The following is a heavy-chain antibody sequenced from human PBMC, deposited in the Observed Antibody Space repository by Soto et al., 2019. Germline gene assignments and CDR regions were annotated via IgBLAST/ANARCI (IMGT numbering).Heavy chain of an antibody. V-gene: IGHV1-46*01. J-gene: IGHJ6*02. CDR2: INLSAGST. Sequence: ASVKVSCKASGHTFTSYYMHWVRQAPGQGLEWIGIINLSAGSTSYAQKFQGRVTITRDTSTSTVYMDMSSLRSEDTAVYYCASRGPDIMPTYSYSMDVWRQGTTVTVSS. D-gene: IGHD3-16*01. CDR3: ASRGPDIMPTYSYSMDV. CDR1: GHTFTSYY.